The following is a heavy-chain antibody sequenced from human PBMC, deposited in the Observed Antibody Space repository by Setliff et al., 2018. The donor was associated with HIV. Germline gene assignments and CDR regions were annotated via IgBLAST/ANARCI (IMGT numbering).Heavy chain of an antibody. CDR2: IYHSGTT. J-gene: IGHJ4*02. D-gene: IGHD4-17*01. V-gene: IGHV4-38-2*02. CDR1: GYSMTSDYQ. Sequence: SETLSLTCTVSGYSMTSDYQWGWIRQPPGKGLEWIGSIYHSGTTYYNPSLKSRVTISVDTSKNQFSLKLISVTAADTAVFYCVRVDYGDYDFDYWGQGTQVTVSS. CDR3: VRVDYGDYDFDY.